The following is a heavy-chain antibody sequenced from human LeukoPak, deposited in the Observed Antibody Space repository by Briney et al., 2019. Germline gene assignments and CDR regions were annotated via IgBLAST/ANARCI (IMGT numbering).Heavy chain of an antibody. CDR2: INHSGST. D-gene: IGHD2-2*01. V-gene: IGHV4-34*01. CDR1: GESFSGYY. Sequence: SETLSLTCAVYGESFSGYYWSWLRQPPGKGREWIGEINHSGSTTHNTPLKSRVTIPVATSKNKFSLTLNSGTAAAPAVSYFTIGGGEYCSSTSCRKFNWFDTWGQGTLVTVSS. CDR3: TIGGGEYCSSTSCRKFNWFDT. J-gene: IGHJ5*02.